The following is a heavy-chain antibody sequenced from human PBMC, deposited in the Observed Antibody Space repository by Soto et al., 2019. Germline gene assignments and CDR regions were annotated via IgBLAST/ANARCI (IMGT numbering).Heavy chain of an antibody. V-gene: IGHV3-66*01. D-gene: IGHD5-12*01. CDR3: ARDRGYR. CDR1: GFSVGDNY. CDR2: IYSVGST. Sequence: EVQLVESGGGLVQPGGSLRLSCAASGFSVGDNYMKWVRLAPGKGLEWVSLIYSVGSTFYADSVKGRFTISRDNSKNTLFLQMNTLRVDDTAVYYCARDRGYRWGQGTMVTVSA. J-gene: IGHJ3*01.